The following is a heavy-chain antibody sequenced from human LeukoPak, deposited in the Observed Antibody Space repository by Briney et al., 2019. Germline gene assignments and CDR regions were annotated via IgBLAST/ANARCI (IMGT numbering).Heavy chain of an antibody. Sequence: GGSLRLSCAASGFTFSSYAMSWVRQAPGKGLEWVSAISGSGGSTYYADSVKGRFTISRDNSKNTLYLQMNSLRAEDTAVYYCAKAGGGEYCSGGSCYHFDYWGQGTLVTVSS. V-gene: IGHV3-23*01. D-gene: IGHD2-15*01. CDR1: GFTFSSYA. J-gene: IGHJ4*02. CDR2: ISGSGGST. CDR3: AKAGGGEYCSGGSCYHFDY.